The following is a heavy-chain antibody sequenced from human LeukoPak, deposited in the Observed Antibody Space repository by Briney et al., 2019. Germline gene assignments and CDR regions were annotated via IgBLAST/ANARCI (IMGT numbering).Heavy chain of an antibody. J-gene: IGHJ4*02. V-gene: IGHV4-39*07. D-gene: IGHD6-13*01. Sequence: PSETLSLTCTVSGGSISSSSYYWGWIRQPPGKGLEWIGEITHSGSTNFNPSLKSRVIISADTSKNEFSLKLSSMTAADTDVYYCAAGSSTSYGNRHYDYWGQGALVTVSS. CDR1: GGSISSSSYY. CDR2: ITHSGST. CDR3: AAGSSTSYGNRHYDY.